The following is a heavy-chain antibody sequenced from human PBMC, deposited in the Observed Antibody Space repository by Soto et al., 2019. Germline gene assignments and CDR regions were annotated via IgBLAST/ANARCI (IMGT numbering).Heavy chain of an antibody. CDR2: IGTAGDT. J-gene: IGHJ6*02. D-gene: IGHD1-26*01. Sequence: EVQLVESGGGLVQPGGSLRLSCAASGFTFSSYDMHWVRQATGKGLEWVSAIGTAGDTYYPGSVKGRFTISRENAKNSLYLQMNSLRAGDRAVYYCARSSGSHVRRYWYYGMDVWGQGTTVTVSS. CDR1: GFTFSSYD. CDR3: ARSSGSHVRRYWYYGMDV. V-gene: IGHV3-13*01.